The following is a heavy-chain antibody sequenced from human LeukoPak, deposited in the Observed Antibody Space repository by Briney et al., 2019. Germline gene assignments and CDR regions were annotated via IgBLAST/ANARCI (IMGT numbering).Heavy chain of an antibody. D-gene: IGHD3-3*01. CDR1: GGSISSSSYY. Sequence: SETLSLTCTVSGGSISSSSYYWGWIRQPPGKGLEWIGSIYYSGSTYYNPSLKSRVTISVDTSKNQFSLKLSSVTAADTAVYYCARVGKDFWSGPNWFDPWGQGTLVTVSS. CDR3: ARVGKDFWSGPNWFDP. J-gene: IGHJ5*02. CDR2: IYYSGST. V-gene: IGHV4-39*07.